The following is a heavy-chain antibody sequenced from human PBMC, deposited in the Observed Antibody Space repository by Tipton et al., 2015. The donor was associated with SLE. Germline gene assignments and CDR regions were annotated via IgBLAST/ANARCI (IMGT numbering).Heavy chain of an antibody. Sequence: SLRLSCAASGFTFSSYAMSWVRQAPGKGLEWVSAISGSGGSTYYADSVKGRFTISRDNSKNTLYLQMNSLRAEDTAVYYCAKDVDSSGYYSYWGQGTLVTVSS. CDR1: GFTFSSYA. CDR3: AKDVDSSGYYSY. D-gene: IGHD3-22*01. V-gene: IGHV3-23*01. J-gene: IGHJ4*02. CDR2: ISGSGGST.